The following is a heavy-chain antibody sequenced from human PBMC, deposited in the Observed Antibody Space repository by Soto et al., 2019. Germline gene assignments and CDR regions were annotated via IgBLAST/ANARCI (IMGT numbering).Heavy chain of an antibody. J-gene: IGHJ3*01. CDR2: FSYSGST. CDR1: GDSISTNY. Sequence: QVLLQESGPGLVKPSETLSLTCAVSGDSISTNYWSWIRQPPGKGLEWIGCFSYSGSTKYRPSLQSRASMSIDTAKNQFSLRLSSVTAADTALYYCARQRFSSYDALDFWGQGTMVTVSS. D-gene: IGHD3-16*01. CDR3: ARQRFSSYDALDF. V-gene: IGHV4-59*08.